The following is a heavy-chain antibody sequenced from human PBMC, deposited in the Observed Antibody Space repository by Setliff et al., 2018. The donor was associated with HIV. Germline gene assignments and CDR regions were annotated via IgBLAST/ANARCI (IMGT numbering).Heavy chain of an antibody. CDR2: IYYSGST. Sequence: ASETLSLTCTVSGVSISGYYWSWIRQPPGKGLEWIGSIYYSGSTYYNPSLKSRVTISVDTSKNQFSLNLSSVTAADTAVYYCARHGAFYYYYYMDVWGKGTTVTVSS. CDR1: GVSISGYY. J-gene: IGHJ6*03. V-gene: IGHV4-59*05. CDR3: ARHGAFYYYYYMDV.